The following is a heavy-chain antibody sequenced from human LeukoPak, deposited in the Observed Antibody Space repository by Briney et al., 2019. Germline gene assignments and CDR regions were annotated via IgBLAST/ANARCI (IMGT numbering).Heavy chain of an antibody. J-gene: IGHJ4*02. CDR2: ISARNGNT. CDR3: AREDFYDTSGYYKPKLDY. CDR1: GYIFTSYG. Sequence: ASVQVSCKASGYIFTSYGISWVRQAPGQGLEWMGWISARNGNTDYAQKLQGRVTMTTDTSTSTAYIELRSLRSDDTADYYCAREDFYDTSGYYKPKLDYWGQGTLVTVSS. D-gene: IGHD3-22*01. V-gene: IGHV1-18*01.